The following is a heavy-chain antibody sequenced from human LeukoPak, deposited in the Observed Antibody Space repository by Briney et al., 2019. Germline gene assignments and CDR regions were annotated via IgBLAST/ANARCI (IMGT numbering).Heavy chain of an antibody. V-gene: IGHV3-30-3*01. CDR1: GFTFSSYA. D-gene: IGHD1-26*01. Sequence: GGSLRLSCAASGFTFSSYAMHWVRQAPGKGLEWVAVISYDGSNKYYADSVKGRFTISRDNSKNTLYLQMNSLRAEDTAVYYCVKDLGRYRNNCFDYWGQGTLVTVSS. CDR3: VKDLGRYRNNCFDY. CDR2: ISYDGSNK. J-gene: IGHJ4*02.